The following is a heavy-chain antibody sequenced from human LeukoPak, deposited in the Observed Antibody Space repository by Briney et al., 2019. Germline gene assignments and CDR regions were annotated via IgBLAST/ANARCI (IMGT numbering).Heavy chain of an antibody. Sequence: GGSLRLSCAASGFTFSSYVMHWVRQAPGKGLEWVAIISCDGSNEYYADSVKGRFTISRDNSKNTLYLQMNSLRAADTAVYYCAKGRGKDGQNLFDYWGQGTLITVSS. CDR1: GFTFSSYV. V-gene: IGHV3-30*04. CDR2: ISCDGSNE. D-gene: IGHD5-24*01. CDR3: AKGRGKDGQNLFDY. J-gene: IGHJ4*02.